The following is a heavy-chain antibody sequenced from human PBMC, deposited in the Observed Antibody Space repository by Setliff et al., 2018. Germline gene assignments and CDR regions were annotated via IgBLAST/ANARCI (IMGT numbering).Heavy chain of an antibody. Sequence: ASVKVSCKASGYPFIGYFMHWVRQAPGQGLEWMGWINPKTGDTLYAPKFQGRVTMTRDRSSNTAYMDLSRLTSDDTAVYYCARVAYGLEYFQYWGQGTLVTVSS. V-gene: IGHV1-2*02. CDR3: ARVAYGLEYFQY. CDR1: GYPFIGYF. J-gene: IGHJ1*01. CDR2: INPKTGDT. D-gene: IGHD4-17*01.